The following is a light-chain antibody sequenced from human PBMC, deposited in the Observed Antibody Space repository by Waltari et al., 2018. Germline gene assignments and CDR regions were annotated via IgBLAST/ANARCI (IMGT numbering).Light chain of an antibody. J-gene: IGKJ1*01. CDR1: QSVLYSYSSKNY. Sequence: DIVMTQSPDSLAVSLGERATINCKSSQSVLYSYSSKNYLAWYQQKPGQPPKLILYWASTRASGAPGRFSGSGSGTDFTLTISSLQAEDVAVYYCHQYYTTPRTFGQGTKVEIK. CDR3: HQYYTTPRT. CDR2: WAS. V-gene: IGKV4-1*01.